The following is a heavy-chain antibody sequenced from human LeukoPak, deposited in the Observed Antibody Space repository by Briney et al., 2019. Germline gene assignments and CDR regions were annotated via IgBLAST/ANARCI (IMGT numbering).Heavy chain of an antibody. CDR3: ARGGEQQLVQDYYYYGMDV. D-gene: IGHD6-13*01. V-gene: IGHV1-2*04. J-gene: IGHJ6*02. CDR1: GYTFTGYY. Sequence: ASVKVSCKGSGYTFTGYYMHWVRQAPGQGLEWMGWINPNSGGTNYAQKFQGWVTMTRDTSISTAYMELSRLRSDDTAVYYCARGGEQQLVQDYYYYGMDVWGQGTTVTVSS. CDR2: INPNSGGT.